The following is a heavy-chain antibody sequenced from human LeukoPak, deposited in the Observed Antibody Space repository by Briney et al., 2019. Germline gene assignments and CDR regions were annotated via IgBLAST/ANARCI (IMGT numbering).Heavy chain of an antibody. J-gene: IGHJ4*02. V-gene: IGHV3-23*01. D-gene: IGHD6-13*01. CDR3: AKVPNGGSRSMPKYYFDY. CDR2: ISGSGGNT. CDR1: GFTFSSYA. Sequence: PGGSLRLSCAASGFTFSSYAMSWVRQAPGKGLEWVSAISGSGGNTYYADSVKGRFTISRDNSKNTLYLQMNSLRAEDTAVYYCAKVPNGGSRSMPKYYFDYWGQGTLVTVSS.